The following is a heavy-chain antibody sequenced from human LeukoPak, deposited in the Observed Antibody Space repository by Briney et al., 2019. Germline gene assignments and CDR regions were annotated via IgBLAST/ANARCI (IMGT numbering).Heavy chain of an antibody. D-gene: IGHD1-14*01. J-gene: IGHJ4*02. Sequence: GGSLRLSCGASGFSFSTYWMSWVRQAPGRGLEYLATIKLDATEKYYVDSVRGRFTISRDNAKNSLYLQMNSLRAEDTAVYYCARGGATGDHDYWGQGTLVTVSS. CDR3: ARGGATGDHDY. CDR1: GFSFSTYW. CDR2: IKLDATEK. V-gene: IGHV3-7*01.